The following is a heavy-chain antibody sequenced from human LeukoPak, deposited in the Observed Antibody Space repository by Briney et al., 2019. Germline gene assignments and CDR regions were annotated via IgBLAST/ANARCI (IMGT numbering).Heavy chain of an antibody. V-gene: IGHV3-23*01. Sequence: GASLRLSCAASGFTFSSYAMSWVRQAPGKGLEWVSAISGSGGSTYYADSVKGRFTVSRDNSKNTLYLQMNSLRAEDTAVYYCAKERLPTRDYFDYWGQGTLVTVSS. CDR3: AKERLPTRDYFDY. D-gene: IGHD5-12*01. J-gene: IGHJ4*02. CDR1: GFTFSSYA. CDR2: ISGSGGST.